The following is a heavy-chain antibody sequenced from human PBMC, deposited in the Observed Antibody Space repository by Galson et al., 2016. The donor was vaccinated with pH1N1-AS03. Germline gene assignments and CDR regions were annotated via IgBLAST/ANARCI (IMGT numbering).Heavy chain of an antibody. D-gene: IGHD4-17*01. Sequence: SVKVSCKASGGTFSSYAISWVRQAPGQGLEWMGGIIPSLRITSYAQKFQGRVTITADESTSTAYMELSSLRSEDTAAYYCANRDYGFDYWGQGTLVTVSS. CDR2: IIPSLRIT. J-gene: IGHJ4*02. CDR3: ANRDYGFDY. V-gene: IGHV1-69*10. CDR1: GGTFSSYA.